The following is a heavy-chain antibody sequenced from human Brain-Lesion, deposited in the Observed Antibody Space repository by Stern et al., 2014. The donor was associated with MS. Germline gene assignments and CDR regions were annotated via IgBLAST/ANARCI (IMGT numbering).Heavy chain of an antibody. V-gene: IGHV4-30-2*01. CDR3: ARGRSRVHPPLDP. J-gene: IGHJ5*02. D-gene: IGHD2-2*01. CDR1: GYSITSAAFS. CDR2: MYYGGSP. Sequence: QLQLQESGSGLVKPSQTLSLTCSVSGYSITSAAFSWTWIRPAPGNGLEWIGSMYYGGSPLYNTFLSSRVNISVATAKDPLSLRRTSVTAADTAVYYCARGRSRVHPPLDPWGQGTLVTVSS.